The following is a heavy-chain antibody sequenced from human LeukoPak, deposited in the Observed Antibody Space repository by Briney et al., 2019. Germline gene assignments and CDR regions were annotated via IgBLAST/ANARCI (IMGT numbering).Heavy chain of an antibody. Sequence: SETLSLTCAVSGGSISSGGYSWSWIRQPPGKGLEWIGYIYHSGSTYYNPSLKSRVTISVDTSKNQFSLKLSSVTAADTAVYYCARGRRRKWLHQNGYYFDYWGQGTLVTVSS. J-gene: IGHJ4*02. V-gene: IGHV4-30-2*01. D-gene: IGHD5-12*01. CDR3: ARGRRRKWLHQNGYYFDY. CDR2: IYHSGST. CDR1: GGSISSGGYS.